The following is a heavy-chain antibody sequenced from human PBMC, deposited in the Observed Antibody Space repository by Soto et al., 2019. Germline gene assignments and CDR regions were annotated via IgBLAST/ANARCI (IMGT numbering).Heavy chain of an antibody. V-gene: IGHV4-39*01. CDR3: ARLTIAAAEDDWIDP. J-gene: IGHJ5*02. D-gene: IGHD6-13*01. CDR2: IYYSGRT. Sequence: ASETLSLTCTVSGGSIRNSSYFWGWIRQPPGKGLEWIGSIYYSGRTYHNPSLKSRVTISVDTSKNQLSLKVSSLTASDTAVYYCARLTIAAAEDDWIDPWGQGTLVTVSS. CDR1: GGSIRNSSYF.